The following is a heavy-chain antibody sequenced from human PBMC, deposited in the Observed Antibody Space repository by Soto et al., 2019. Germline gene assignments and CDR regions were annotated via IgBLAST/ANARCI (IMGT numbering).Heavy chain of an antibody. J-gene: IGHJ6*03. CDR1: GYTFTSYA. CDR2: INAGNGNT. CDR3: AREYVVVVPAAMSYYMDV. Sequence: QVQLVQSGAEVKKPGASVKVSCKASGYTFTSYAMHWVRQAPGQRLEWMGWINAGNGNTKYSQKVQGRVTITRDTSASTAYTDLSSLRSEDTSVYYCAREYVVVVPAAMSYYMDVWAKGTTVTVSS. V-gene: IGHV1-3*01. D-gene: IGHD2-2*01.